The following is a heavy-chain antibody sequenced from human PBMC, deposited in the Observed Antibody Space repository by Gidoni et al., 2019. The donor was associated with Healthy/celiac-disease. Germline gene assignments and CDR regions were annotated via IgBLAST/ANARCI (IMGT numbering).Heavy chain of an antibody. V-gene: IGHV3-9*01. J-gene: IGHJ4*02. CDR2: ISWKSGSI. CDR3: AKDMSTVTTLPGYFDY. CDR1: GFTFDDYA. D-gene: IGHD4-17*01. Sequence: EVQLVESGGGLVQLGRSLRLSCAASGFTFDDYAMHWVRRATGRGLEWGSGISWKSGSIGYADSVKGRFTISRDNAKNSLYLQMNSLRAEDTALYYCAKDMSTVTTLPGYFDYWGQGTLVTVSS.